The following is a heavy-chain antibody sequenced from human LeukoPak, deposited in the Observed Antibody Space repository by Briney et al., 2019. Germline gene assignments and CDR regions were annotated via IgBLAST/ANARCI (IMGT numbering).Heavy chain of an antibody. D-gene: IGHD3-10*01. CDR2: ISGSGGST. Sequence: GGSLRLSCAASGFTFSSYAMSWVRQAPGKGLEWVSAISGSGGSTYYADSVKGRFTISRDNSKNTLYLQMNSLRAEDTAVYYCAIDAAMVRGVITTRMDVWGQGTSVTVSS. CDR1: GFTFSSYA. CDR3: AIDAAMVRGVITTRMDV. V-gene: IGHV3-23*01. J-gene: IGHJ6*02.